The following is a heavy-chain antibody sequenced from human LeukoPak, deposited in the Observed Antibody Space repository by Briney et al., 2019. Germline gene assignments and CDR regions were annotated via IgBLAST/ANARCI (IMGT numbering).Heavy chain of an antibody. CDR1: GYSINSGYY. CDR2: IYHSGKT. CDR3: AREWKGSSWSYWFDP. Sequence: SETLSLTCKVSGYSINSGYYWGWIRQPPGKGLEWIGSIYHSGKTYYNPSLKSRVTISVETSKNQFSLKLSSMTAADTAVYYCAREWKGSSWSYWFDPWGQGTLVTVSS. V-gene: IGHV4-38-2*02. D-gene: IGHD6-13*01. J-gene: IGHJ5*02.